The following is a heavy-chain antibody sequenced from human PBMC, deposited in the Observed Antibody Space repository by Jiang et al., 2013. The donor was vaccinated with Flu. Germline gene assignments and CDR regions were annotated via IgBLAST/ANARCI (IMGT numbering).Heavy chain of an antibody. CDR3: AKTDGGNWGNWPKKYFDC. V-gene: IGHV3-23*01. J-gene: IGHJ4*02. Sequence: VQLLESGGALVQPGESLRLSCAASGFTFPTYAMSWVRQAPGQGLEWVSIIRASGTNTYYADSVKGRFTISRDNSKNTLYLQMNSLRVEDTAVYYCAKTDGGNWGNWPKKYFDCWGQGTLVTVSS. D-gene: IGHD3-16*01. CDR2: IRASGTNT. CDR1: GFTFPTYA.